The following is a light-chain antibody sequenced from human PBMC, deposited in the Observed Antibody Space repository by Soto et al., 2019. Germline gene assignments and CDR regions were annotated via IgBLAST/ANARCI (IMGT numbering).Light chain of an antibody. CDR2: DAS. Sequence: EIMLTQSPGTLSLSPGERATLSCRASQSVSSSYLASYQQKPGQAPRLLIYDASSRATGIPDRFSGSGSGTDFTLTIRRLEPEDFAVYYCQQYGRSPTFGQGTKVDIK. CDR3: QQYGRSPT. CDR1: QSVSSSY. J-gene: IGKJ1*01. V-gene: IGKV3-20*01.